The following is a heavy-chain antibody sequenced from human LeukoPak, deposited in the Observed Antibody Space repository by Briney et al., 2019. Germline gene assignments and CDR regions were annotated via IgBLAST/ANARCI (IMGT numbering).Heavy chain of an antibody. J-gene: IGHJ3*02. D-gene: IGHD3-22*01. V-gene: IGHV3-48*04. CDR1: GFTLSSYG. CDR2: ISISGTTM. Sequence: PGGSLRLSCAASGFTLSSYGMNWVRQAPGKGLEWVSYISISGTTMLYADSVKGRFTISRDNSRTSLYLQMSSLRAEDTAVYYCARGGSSGYHYNAFDIWGLGTMVTVSS. CDR3: ARGGSSGYHYNAFDI.